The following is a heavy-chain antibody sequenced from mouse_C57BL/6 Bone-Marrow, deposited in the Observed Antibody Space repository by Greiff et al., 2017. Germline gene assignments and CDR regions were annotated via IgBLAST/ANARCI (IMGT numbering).Heavy chain of an antibody. J-gene: IGHJ2*01. CDR2: ISSGGSYT. CDR3: ARDYYGSSDY. D-gene: IGHD1-1*01. V-gene: IGHV5-6*02. Sequence: EVKLVESGGDLVKPGGSLKLSCAASGFTFSSYGMSWVRQTPDKRLEWVATISSGGSYTYYPDSVKGRFTISRDNAKNTLYLQMSRLKSEDTAMYYCARDYYGSSDYWGQGTTLTVSS. CDR1: GFTFSSYG.